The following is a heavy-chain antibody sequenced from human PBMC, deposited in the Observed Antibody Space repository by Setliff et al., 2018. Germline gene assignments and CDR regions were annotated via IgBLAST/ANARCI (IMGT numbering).Heavy chain of an antibody. CDR3: ARDSWGPDY. V-gene: IGHV3-30*04. D-gene: IGHD3-16*01. Sequence: PGGSLRLSCAASGFTFSSYAMHWVRQAPGKGLEWVAVISYDGSNKYYADSVKGRFTISRDNSKNTLYLQMNSLRAEDTAVYYCARDSWGPDYWGQGTLVTVSS. CDR1: GFTFSSYA. CDR2: ISYDGSNK. J-gene: IGHJ4*02.